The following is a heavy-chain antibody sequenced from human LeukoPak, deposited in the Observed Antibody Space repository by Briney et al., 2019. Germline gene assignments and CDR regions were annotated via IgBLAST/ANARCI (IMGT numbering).Heavy chain of an antibody. D-gene: IGHD7-27*01. CDR3: AKEITGDPYAFDI. CDR1: GFTFSSYG. V-gene: IGHV3-30*02. Sequence: GGSLRLSCAASGFTFSSYGMHWVRQAPGKGLERVAFIRNDGSNKYYADSVKGRFTISRDNSKNTLYLQVNSLRAEDTAVYYCAKEITGDPYAFDIWGQGTMVTVSS. J-gene: IGHJ3*02. CDR2: IRNDGSNK.